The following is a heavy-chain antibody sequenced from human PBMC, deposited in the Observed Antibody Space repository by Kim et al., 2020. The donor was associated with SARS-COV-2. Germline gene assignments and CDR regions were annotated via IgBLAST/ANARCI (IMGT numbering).Heavy chain of an antibody. D-gene: IGHD3-10*01. V-gene: IGHV4-34*01. Sequence: SETLSLTCAVYGGSFSGYYWSWIRQPPGKGLEWIGEINHSGSTNYNPSLKSRVTISVDTSKNQFSLKLSSVTAADTAVYYCARLFAEVRGVISYYYYGMDVWGQGTTVTVSS. CDR2: INHSGST. CDR1: GGSFSGYY. J-gene: IGHJ6*02. CDR3: ARLFAEVRGVISYYYYGMDV.